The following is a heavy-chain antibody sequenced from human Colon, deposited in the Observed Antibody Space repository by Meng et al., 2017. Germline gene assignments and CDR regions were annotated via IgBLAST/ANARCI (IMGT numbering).Heavy chain of an antibody. CDR2: AANKANGYFT. V-gene: IGHV3-72*01. Sequence: EVELGGFGGGFVQPGGSLRLSCAAYGVIFTDYYMGWVRQAPGKGLEWVGRAANKANGYFTKYAASVQGRFTVSRDDSKNSVYLQMNSLKTEDTAVYYCVRDGRRYAFDHWGQGTLVTVSS. J-gene: IGHJ4*02. CDR3: VRDGRRYAFDH. CDR1: GVIFTDYY. D-gene: IGHD2-15*01.